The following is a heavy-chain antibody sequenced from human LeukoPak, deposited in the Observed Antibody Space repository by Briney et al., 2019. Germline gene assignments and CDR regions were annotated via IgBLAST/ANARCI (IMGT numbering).Heavy chain of an antibody. J-gene: IGHJ4*02. CDR3: ARELRFLEWLPYW. CDR1: GFTFSKFP. D-gene: IGHD3-3*01. Sequence: GGSLRLSCAASGFTFSKFPMGWVRQASGRGLEWVSYISSSSSTIYYADSVKGRFTISRDNAKNSLYLQMNSLGAEDTAVYYCARELRFLEWLPYWWGQGTLVTVSS. CDR2: ISSSSSTI. V-gene: IGHV3-48*01.